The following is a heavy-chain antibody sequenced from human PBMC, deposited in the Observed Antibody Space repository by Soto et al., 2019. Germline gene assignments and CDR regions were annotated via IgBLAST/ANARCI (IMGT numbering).Heavy chain of an antibody. J-gene: IGHJ4*02. CDR3: ARVSLAPDSGSLWYFDY. V-gene: IGHV3-30-3*01. CDR1: GFTFSSYA. CDR2: ISYDGSNK. Sequence: GSLRLSCAASGFTFSSYAMHWVRQAPGKGLEWVAVISYDGSNKYYADSVKGRFTISRDNSKNTLYLQMNSLRAEDTAVYYCARVSLAPDSGSLWYFDYWGQGTLVTVSS. D-gene: IGHD1-26*01.